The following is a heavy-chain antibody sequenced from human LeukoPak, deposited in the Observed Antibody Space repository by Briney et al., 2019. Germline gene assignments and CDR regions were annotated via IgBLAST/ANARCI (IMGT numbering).Heavy chain of an antibody. CDR1: GFTFSSYW. J-gene: IGHJ4*02. Sequence: GGSLRLSCAASGFTFSSYWMSWVRQAPGKGLEWVANIKQDGSEEYYVDSVKGRFTISRDNAKNSLYLQMNSLRAEDTAVYYCAVYSSGWYRYFDYWGQGTLVTVSS. CDR3: AVYSSGWYRYFDY. V-gene: IGHV3-7*01. D-gene: IGHD6-19*01. CDR2: IKQDGSEE.